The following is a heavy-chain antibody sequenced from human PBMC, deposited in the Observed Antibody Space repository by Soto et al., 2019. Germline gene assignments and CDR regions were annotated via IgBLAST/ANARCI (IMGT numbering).Heavy chain of an antibody. D-gene: IGHD1-26*01. J-gene: IGHJ4*02. CDR2: INPGDDST. CDR1: GYTFTNYF. V-gene: IGHV1-46*01. CDR3: AREEGALDY. Sequence: ASVKVSCKASGYTFTNYFIHWVRQAPGEGLEWMGIINPGDDSTTYAQKFQGRVTVTKDTSTSTVYMELSSLRSDDTAMYYCAREEGALDYWGQGTLVTV.